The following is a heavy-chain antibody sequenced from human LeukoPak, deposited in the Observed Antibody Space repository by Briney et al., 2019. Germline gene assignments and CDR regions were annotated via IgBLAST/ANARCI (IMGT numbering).Heavy chain of an antibody. V-gene: IGHV4-39*07. J-gene: IGHJ5*02. D-gene: IGHD3-10*01. CDR1: GDSIRSSSYH. CDR2: IYYSGST. Sequence: SETLSLTCTVSGDSIRSSSYHWGWIRQPPGKGLEWIGSIYYSGSTYNNRSLKRRLTISIDTSKNQFSLRLSSVTAADTAVYYCTREVEGYSYASGRFLHFDPWGQGTLVTVSS. CDR3: TREVEGYSYASGRFLHFDP.